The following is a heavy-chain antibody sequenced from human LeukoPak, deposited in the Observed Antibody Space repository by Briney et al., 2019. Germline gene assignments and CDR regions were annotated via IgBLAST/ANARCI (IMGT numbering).Heavy chain of an antibody. V-gene: IGHV4-31*03. J-gene: IGHJ6*02. Sequence: SETLSLTCTVSGGSISSGGYYWSWIRQHPGKGLEWIGYIYYSGSTYYNPSLKSRVTISVDTSKNQFSLKLSSVTAADTAVYYCARDLGEEYYDSSGYPTHGMDVWGQGTTVTVSS. CDR2: IYYSGST. D-gene: IGHD3-22*01. CDR3: ARDLGEEYYDSSGYPTHGMDV. CDR1: GGSISSGGYY.